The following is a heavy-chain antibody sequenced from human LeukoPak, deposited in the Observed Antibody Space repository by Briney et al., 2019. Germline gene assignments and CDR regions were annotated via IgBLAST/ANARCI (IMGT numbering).Heavy chain of an antibody. CDR2: INTNTGNP. Sequence: ASVKVSCKASGYTFTSYAMNWVRQAPGQGLEWMGWINTNTGNPTYAQGFTGRFVFSLDTSVSTAYLQISSLKAEDTAVSYCARDHMYSSGWYPNWFDPWGQGTLVTVSS. J-gene: IGHJ5*02. CDR3: ARDHMYSSGWYPNWFDP. CDR1: GYTFTSYA. D-gene: IGHD6-19*01. V-gene: IGHV7-4-1*02.